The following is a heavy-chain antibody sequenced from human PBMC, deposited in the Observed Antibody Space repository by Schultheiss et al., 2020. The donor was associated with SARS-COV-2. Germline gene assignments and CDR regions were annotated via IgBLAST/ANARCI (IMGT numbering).Heavy chain of an antibody. CDR3: TRDQRLSYYYYGMDV. V-gene: IGHV3-15*01. CDR2: IKSKTDGGTT. J-gene: IGHJ6*04. Sequence: GGSLRLSCAASGFTFSNAWMSWVRQAPGKGLEWVGRIKSKTDGGTTDYAAPVKGRFTISRDDSKSIAYLQMNSLKTEDTAVYYCTRDQRLSYYYYGMDVWGKGTTVTVSS. CDR1: GFTFSNAW.